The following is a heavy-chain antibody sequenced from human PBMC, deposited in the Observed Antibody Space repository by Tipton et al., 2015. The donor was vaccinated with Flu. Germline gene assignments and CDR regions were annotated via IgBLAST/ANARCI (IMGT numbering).Heavy chain of an antibody. CDR3: ASYYYDSSGAFDI. D-gene: IGHD3-22*01. CDR2: IYSGGST. Sequence: GSLRLSCAASGFTVSSNYMSWVRQAPGKGLEWVSVIYSGGSTYYADSVKGRFTISRDNSKNTLYLQMNSLRAEDTAVYYCASYYYDSSGAFDIWGQGTMVTVSS. V-gene: IGHV3-66*02. CDR1: GFTVSSNY. J-gene: IGHJ3*02.